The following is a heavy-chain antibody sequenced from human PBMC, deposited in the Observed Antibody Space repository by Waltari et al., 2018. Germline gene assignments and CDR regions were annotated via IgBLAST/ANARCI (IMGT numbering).Heavy chain of an antibody. CDR3: ARMSVAGELGGDDGMDV. J-gene: IGHJ6*02. D-gene: IGHD1-26*01. CDR2: INPSGGST. CDR1: GGTFSSYA. V-gene: IGHV1-46*01. Sequence: QVQLVQSGAEVKKPGSSVKVSCKASGGTFSSYAISWVRQAPGQGLEWMGIINPSGGSTSYAQKFQGRVTMTRDTSTSTVYMELSSLRSEDTAVYYCARMSVAGELGGDDGMDVWGQGTTVTVSS.